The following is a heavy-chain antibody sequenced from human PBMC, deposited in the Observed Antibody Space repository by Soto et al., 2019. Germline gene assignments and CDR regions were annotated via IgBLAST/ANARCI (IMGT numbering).Heavy chain of an antibody. CDR3: ARGSRGYSGYDTPDYFEY. Sequence: GASVKVSCKASGYTFTSYGISWVRQAPGQGLEWMGWISAYNGNTNYAQKLQGRVTMTTDTSTSTAYMELRSLRSDDTAVYYCARGSRGYSGYDTPDYFEYWGQGTLVTVSS. CDR1: GYTFTSYG. D-gene: IGHD5-12*01. CDR2: ISAYNGNT. V-gene: IGHV1-18*01. J-gene: IGHJ4*02.